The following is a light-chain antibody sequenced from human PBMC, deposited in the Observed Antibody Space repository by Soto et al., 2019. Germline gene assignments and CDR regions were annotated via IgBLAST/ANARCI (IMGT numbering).Light chain of an antibody. CDR3: ATGEDSLTGLYV. CDR2: STN. Sequence: QLVLTQPPSASGTPGQSVTISCSGSTSNIGSKTVSWYQQVPGAAPKLLIYSTNQWPSGVPDRFSGSKSGTSASLTISGLQSGDEVDYSCATGEDSLTGLYVFGPGT. V-gene: IGLV1-44*01. J-gene: IGLJ1*01. CDR1: TSNIGSKT.